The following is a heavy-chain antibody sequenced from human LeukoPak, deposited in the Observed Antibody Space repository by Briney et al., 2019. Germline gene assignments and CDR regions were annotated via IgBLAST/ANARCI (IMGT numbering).Heavy chain of an antibody. J-gene: IGHJ4*02. CDR2: IFYSRST. CDR1: GGSFSSKSYY. CDR3: ASQGLAYYYGSGNYPYFDY. V-gene: IGHV4-39*01. Sequence: SETLSLTCTVSGGSFSSKSYYWDWIRQPPVKGLEWPGGIFYSRSTYYNPSLKSRVTISVDTSKNQFSLKLSSVTAADTAVYYCASQGLAYYYGSGNYPYFDYWGQGTLVTVSS. D-gene: IGHD3-10*01.